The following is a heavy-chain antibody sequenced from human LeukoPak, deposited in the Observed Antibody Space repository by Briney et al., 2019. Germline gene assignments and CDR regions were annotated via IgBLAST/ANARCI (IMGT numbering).Heavy chain of an antibody. CDR3: ASENYYYDSSGYYRDY. CDR2: ISSSSSYI. J-gene: IGHJ4*02. Sequence: PGGSLRLSCAASGFTFSSYSMNWVRQAPGKGLEWVSSISSSSSYIYYADSVKGRFTISRDNAKNSLYLQMNSLRAEDTAVYYCASENYYYDSSGYYRDYWGQGTLVTVSS. CDR1: GFTFSSYS. D-gene: IGHD3-22*01. V-gene: IGHV3-21*01.